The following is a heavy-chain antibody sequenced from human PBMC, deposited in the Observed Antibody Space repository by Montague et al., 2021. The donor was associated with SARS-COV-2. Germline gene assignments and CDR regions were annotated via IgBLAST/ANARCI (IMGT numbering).Heavy chain of an antibody. CDR2: IYYSGST. CDR1: GGSISSSSYY. J-gene: IGHJ4*02. Sequence: SETLFLTCTVSGGSISSSSYYWGWIRQPPGKGLEWIGSIYYSGSTYYNPSLKSRVTISVDKSKNQFSLKLSSVTAADTAVYYCARRVSWVTMIVVVAYFDYWGQGTLVTVSS. CDR3: ARRVSWVTMIVVVAYFDY. D-gene: IGHD3-22*01. V-gene: IGHV4-39*07.